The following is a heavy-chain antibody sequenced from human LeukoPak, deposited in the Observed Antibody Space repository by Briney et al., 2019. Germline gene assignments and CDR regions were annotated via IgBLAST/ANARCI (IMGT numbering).Heavy chain of an antibody. CDR1: GYTFTSYG. J-gene: IGHJ4*02. CDR2: ISAYNGNT. Sequence: ASVKVSCKASGYTFTSYGISWVRQAPGQGLEWMGWISAYNGNTNYAQKLQGRVTMTTDTSTSTAYMELRSLRSDDTAVYYCARVGPYSSGWHITPPLDPIDYWGQGTLVTVSS. V-gene: IGHV1-18*01. D-gene: IGHD6-19*01. CDR3: ARVGPYSSGWHITPPLDPIDY.